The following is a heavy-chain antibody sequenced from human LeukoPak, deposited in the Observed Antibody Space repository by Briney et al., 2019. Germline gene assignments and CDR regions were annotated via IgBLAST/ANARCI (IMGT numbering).Heavy chain of an antibody. CDR3: ARAQTLTLEFDC. CDR2: PYSGGST. J-gene: IGHJ4*02. V-gene: IGHV3-53*01. CDR1: GFTVRSNY. Sequence: GGSLRLSCAASGFTVRSNYKTWVRQAPGKGLEWVSAPYSGGSTYYSDSVKGRFTISRDTSKNTLYLQMNSLRADDTAVYYCARAQTLTLEFDCWGQGTLITVSS. D-gene: IGHD1-1*01.